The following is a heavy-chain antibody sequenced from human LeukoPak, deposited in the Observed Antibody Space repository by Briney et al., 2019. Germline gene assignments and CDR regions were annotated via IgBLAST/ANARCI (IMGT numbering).Heavy chain of an antibody. D-gene: IGHD2-21*02. V-gene: IGHV1-24*01. CDR3: ARCLRGGDFVAQDAFDI. CDR2: FDPEDGET. Sequence: VASVKVSCKVSGYTLTELSMHWVRQAPGKGLEWMGGFDPEDGETIYAQKFQGRVTMTRDTSTSTVYMELSSLRSEDTAVYYCARCLRGGDFVAQDAFDIWGQGTMVTVSS. J-gene: IGHJ3*02. CDR1: GYTLTELS.